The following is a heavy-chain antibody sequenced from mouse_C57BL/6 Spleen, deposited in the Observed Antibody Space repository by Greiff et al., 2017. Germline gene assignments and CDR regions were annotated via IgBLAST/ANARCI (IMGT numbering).Heavy chain of an antibody. Sequence: QVQLQQPGAELVMPGASVQLSCKASGYTFTSYWMHWVKQRPGQGLEWIGEIDPSDSYTNYNQKFKGKSTLTVDKSSSTAYMQLSSLTAEDSAVYYCARATMVTTRAMDYWGQGTSVTVSS. V-gene: IGHV1-69*01. CDR2: IDPSDSYT. CDR3: ARATMVTTRAMDY. D-gene: IGHD2-2*01. J-gene: IGHJ4*01. CDR1: GYTFTSYW.